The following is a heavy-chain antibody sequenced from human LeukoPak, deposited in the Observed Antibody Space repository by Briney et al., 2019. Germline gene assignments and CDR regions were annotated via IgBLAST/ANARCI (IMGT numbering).Heavy chain of an antibody. V-gene: IGHV4-39*01. CDR3: ASDITMIVVVPDAFDI. D-gene: IGHD3-22*01. Sequence: SETLSLTCTVSGGSISSSSYYWGWIRQPPGKGLEWIGSIYYSGSTYYNPSLKSRVTISVDTSKNQFSLKLSSVTAADTAVYYCASDITMIVVVPDAFDIWGQGTMVTVSS. CDR1: GGSISSSSYY. J-gene: IGHJ3*02. CDR2: IYYSGST.